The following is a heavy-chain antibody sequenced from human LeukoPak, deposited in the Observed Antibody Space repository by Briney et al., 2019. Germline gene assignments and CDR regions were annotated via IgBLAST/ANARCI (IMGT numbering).Heavy chain of an antibody. CDR3: ARDRTGITIFGVVIMGDMDV. CDR1: GYTFTGYY. D-gene: IGHD3-3*01. V-gene: IGHV1-2*02. J-gene: IGHJ6*03. Sequence: ASVKVSCKASGYTFTGYYMHWVRQAPGQGLEWMGWINPNSGGTNYAQKFQGRVTMTRDTSNSTAYMELSRLRSDDTAVYYCARDRTGITIFGVVIMGDMDVWGKGTTVTVSS. CDR2: INPNSGGT.